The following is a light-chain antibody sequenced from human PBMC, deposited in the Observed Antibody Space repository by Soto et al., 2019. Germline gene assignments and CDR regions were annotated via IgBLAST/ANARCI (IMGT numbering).Light chain of an antibody. V-gene: IGLV2-14*03. CDR3: TKYTGFIPFYV. J-gene: IGLJ1*01. CDR1: RTDVADGYDY. CDR2: DVS. Sequence: QSVLTQPASVSGSPGQSIAISCTGVRTDVADGYDYVSWYQQHPGQAPQLIIYDVSNRPSGVSDRFSGSKSGNTASLPISGRQAEDGAEYYCTKYTGFIPFYVFGTGTKVTVL.